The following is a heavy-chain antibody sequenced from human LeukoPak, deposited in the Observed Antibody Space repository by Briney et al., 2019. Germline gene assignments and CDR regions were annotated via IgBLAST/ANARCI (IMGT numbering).Heavy chain of an antibody. CDR3: ARGVGASDLDY. CDR1: GYRLSELS. Sequence: ASVKVSCKVSGYRLSELSMHWVRQAPGKGLEWMGRFDPEDGKTIYTQKFQGRVTMTEDTSADIAYMELSSLNSDDTGMYFCARGVGASDLDYWGQGTLVTVSS. J-gene: IGHJ4*02. CDR2: FDPEDGKT. D-gene: IGHD3-10*01. V-gene: IGHV1-24*01.